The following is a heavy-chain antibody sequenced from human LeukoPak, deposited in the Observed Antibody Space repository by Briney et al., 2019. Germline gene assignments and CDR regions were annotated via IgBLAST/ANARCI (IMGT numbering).Heavy chain of an antibody. CDR1: GGSISSSSYY. D-gene: IGHD6-13*01. J-gene: IGHJ3*02. V-gene: IGHV4-39*07. CDR3: ARGPGYSSTTDAFEI. CDR2: IYYTGNT. Sequence: SETLSLTCTVSGGSISSSSYYWGWIRQPPGKGLEWIGSIYYTGNTYYNPSLKSRVTISVDASKNQFSLKLSSVTAADTAVYYCARGPGYSSTTDAFEIWGQGTMVTVSS.